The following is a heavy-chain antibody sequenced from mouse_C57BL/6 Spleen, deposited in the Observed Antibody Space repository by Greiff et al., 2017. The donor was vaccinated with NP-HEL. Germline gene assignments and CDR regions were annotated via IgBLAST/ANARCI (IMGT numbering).Heavy chain of an antibody. CDR2: IDPSDSET. V-gene: IGHV1-52*01. Sequence: QVQLQQPGAELVRPGSSVKLSCKASGYTFTSYWMHWVKQRPIQGLEWIGNIDPSDSETHYNQKFKDKATLTVSKSSSTAYMQLSSLTSEDSAVDYCARWDWDGAWFAYWGQGTLVTVSA. D-gene: IGHD4-1*01. J-gene: IGHJ3*01. CDR1: GYTFTSYW. CDR3: ARWDWDGAWFAY.